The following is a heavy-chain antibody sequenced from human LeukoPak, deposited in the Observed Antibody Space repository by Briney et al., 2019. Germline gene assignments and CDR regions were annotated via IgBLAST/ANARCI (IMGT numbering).Heavy chain of an antibody. J-gene: IGHJ5*02. Sequence: ASVKVSCKASGYTFTGYYMHWVRQAPRQGLEWMGWINPNSGGTNYAQKFQGRVTMTRDTSISTAYMELSRLRSDDTAVYYCARVLKSRTWFDPWGQGTLVTVSS. CDR3: ARVLKSRTWFDP. V-gene: IGHV1-2*02. CDR1: GYTFTGYY. CDR2: INPNSGGT. D-gene: IGHD3-10*01.